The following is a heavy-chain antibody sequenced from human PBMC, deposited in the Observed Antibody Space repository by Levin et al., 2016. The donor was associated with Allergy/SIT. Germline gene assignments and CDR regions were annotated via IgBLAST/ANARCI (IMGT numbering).Heavy chain of an antibody. Sequence: VRQMPGKGLEWMGWINPNSGGTNYAQKFQGRVTMTRDTSISTAYMELSRLRSDDTAVYYCARDYYDSSGYSVHYYGMDVWGQGTTVTVSS. CDR2: INPNSGGT. CDR3: ARDYYDSSGYSVHYYGMDV. D-gene: IGHD3-22*01. J-gene: IGHJ6*02. V-gene: IGHV1-2*02.